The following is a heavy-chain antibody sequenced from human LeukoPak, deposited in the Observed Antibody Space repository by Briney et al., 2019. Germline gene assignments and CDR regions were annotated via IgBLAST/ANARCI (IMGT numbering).Heavy chain of an antibody. CDR1: GGSISSYY. J-gene: IGHJ5*02. CDR2: IYYSGST. V-gene: IGHV4-59*12. D-gene: IGHD6-13*01. Sequence: SETLSLTCTVSGGSISSYYWSWIRQPPGKGLEWIGYIYYSGSTNYNPSLKSRVTISVDTSKNQFSLKLSSVTAADTAVYYCARCRAAAGTFWFDPWGQGTLVTVSS. CDR3: ARCRAAAGTFWFDP.